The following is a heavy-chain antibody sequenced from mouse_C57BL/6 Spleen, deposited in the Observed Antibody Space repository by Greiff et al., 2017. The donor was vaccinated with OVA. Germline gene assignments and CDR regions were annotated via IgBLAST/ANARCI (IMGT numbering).Heavy chain of an antibody. CDR3: AREGELGQRFAY. D-gene: IGHD4-1*01. J-gene: IGHJ3*01. Sequence: QVQLKQPGAELVRPGTSVKLSSKASGYTFTSYWMHWVKQRPGQGLEWIGVIDPSDSYTNYNQKFKGKATLTVDTSSSTAYMQLSSLTSEDSAVYYCAREGELGQRFAYWGQGTLVTVSA. CDR1: GYTFTSYW. CDR2: IDPSDSYT. V-gene: IGHV1-59*01.